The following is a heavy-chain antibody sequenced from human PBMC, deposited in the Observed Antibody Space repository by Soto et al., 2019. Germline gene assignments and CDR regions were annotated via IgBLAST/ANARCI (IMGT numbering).Heavy chain of an antibody. CDR3: ARAERDCSGGSCYRARVKFDP. J-gene: IGHJ5*02. V-gene: IGHV4-34*01. CDR1: GGSFSGYY. D-gene: IGHD2-15*01. Sequence: PSETLSLTCAVYGGSFSGYYWSWIRQPPGKGLEWIGEINHSVSTNYNPSLKSRVTISVDTSKNQFSLKLSSVTAADTAVYYCARAERDCSGGSCYRARVKFDPWGQGTLVTVSS. CDR2: INHSVST.